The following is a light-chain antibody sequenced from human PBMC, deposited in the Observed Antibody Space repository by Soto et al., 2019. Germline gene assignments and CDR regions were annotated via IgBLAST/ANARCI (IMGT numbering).Light chain of an antibody. CDR3: QSYDKGLNAHV. CDR2: GNG. Sequence: QSVLTQPPSVSGAPGQRVTISCSGTSSSIGAGYEVHWYHQLPGTAPKLVVSGNGNRPSGVPDRLSASKSGTSASLAITGLQAEDEGNYYCQSYDKGLNAHVLGTGTKXT. J-gene: IGLJ1*01. V-gene: IGLV1-40*01. CDR1: SSSIGAGYE.